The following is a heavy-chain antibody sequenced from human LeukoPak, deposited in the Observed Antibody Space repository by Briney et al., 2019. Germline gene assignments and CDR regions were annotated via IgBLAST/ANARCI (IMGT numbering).Heavy chain of an antibody. J-gene: IGHJ4*02. Sequence: SETLSLTCTVSGGSISSGDYYWSWIRQPPGKGLEWIGYIYYSGSTYYNPSLKSRVTISVDTSKNQFSLKLSSVTAADTAVYYCARARGDYGSSHFDYWGQGTLVTVSS. CDR2: IYYSGST. CDR3: ARARGDYGSSHFDY. CDR1: GGSISSGDYY. D-gene: IGHD4-17*01. V-gene: IGHV4-30-4*01.